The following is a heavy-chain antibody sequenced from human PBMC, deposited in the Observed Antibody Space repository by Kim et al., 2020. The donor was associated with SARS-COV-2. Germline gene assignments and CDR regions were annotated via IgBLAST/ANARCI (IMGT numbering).Heavy chain of an antibody. V-gene: IGHV3-33*05. CDR1: GFTFSSYG. D-gene: IGHD5-18*01. CDR2: ISYDGSNK. J-gene: IGHJ4*02. Sequence: GGSLRLSCAASGFTFSSYGMHWVRQAPGKGLEWVAVISYDGSNKYYADSVKGRFTISRDNSKNTLYLQMNSLRAEDTAVYYCARSRDTAPLIDYWGQGTLVTVSS. CDR3: ARSRDTAPLIDY.